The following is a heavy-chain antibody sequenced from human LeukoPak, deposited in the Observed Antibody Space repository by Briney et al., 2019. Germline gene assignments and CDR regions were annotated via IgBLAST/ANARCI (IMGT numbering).Heavy chain of an antibody. CDR2: IYYSGST. Sequence: SETLSLTCSVYSGSISSSSYYWGWIRQPPGKGLKWIGNIYYSGSTYYNPSLKSRVTISIDTSKNQFSLKLSSVTAADTALYYCARDGGSYPHYYFDSWGQGNLVTVSS. J-gene: IGHJ4*02. V-gene: IGHV4-39*07. D-gene: IGHD1-26*01. CDR3: ARDGGSYPHYYFDS. CDR1: SGSISSSSYY.